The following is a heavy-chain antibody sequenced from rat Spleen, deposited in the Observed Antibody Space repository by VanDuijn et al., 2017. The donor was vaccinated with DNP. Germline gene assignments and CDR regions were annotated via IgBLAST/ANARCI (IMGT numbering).Heavy chain of an antibody. CDR1: GFTFSNYD. V-gene: IGHV5-25*01. Sequence: EVQLVESGGGLVQPGRSLKLSCAASGFTFSNYDMAWVRQAPTKGLEWVASISTSGGSTYYRDSVKGRFTVSRDNAKSTLYLQMDSLRSEDTATYYCARSITMMVVITTPFDYWGQGVMVTISP. CDR2: ISTSGGST. J-gene: IGHJ2*01. D-gene: IGHD1-12*02. CDR3: ARSITMMVVITTPFDY.